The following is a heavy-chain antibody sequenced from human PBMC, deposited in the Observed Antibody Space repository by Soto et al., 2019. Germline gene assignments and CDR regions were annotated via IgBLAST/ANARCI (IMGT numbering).Heavy chain of an antibody. CDR3: ASRLGSYYEPPLN. J-gene: IGHJ4*02. CDR2: ISSSSSYT. D-gene: IGHD1-26*01. V-gene: IGHV3-11*06. CDR1: GFTFSDYY. Sequence: PGGSLRLSCAASGFTFSDYYMSWIRQAPGKGLEWVSYISSSSSYTNYADSVKGRFTISRDNAKNSLYLQMNSLRAEDTAVYYCASRLGSYYEPPLNWGQGTLVTVSS.